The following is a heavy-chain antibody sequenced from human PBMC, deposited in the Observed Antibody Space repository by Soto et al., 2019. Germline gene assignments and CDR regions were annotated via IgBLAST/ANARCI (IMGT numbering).Heavy chain of an antibody. CDR3: ARLEEGLGPDSYFDY. CDR2: IYYSGST. V-gene: IGHV4-31*03. CDR1: GGSISSGGYY. D-gene: IGHD3-22*01. Sequence: QVQLQESGPGLVKPSQTLSLTCTVSGGSISSGGYYWSWIRQHPGKGLEWIGYIYYSGSTYYNPSLKSRVTISVDTSKNQFSLKLSSVTAADTAVYYCARLEEGLGPDSYFDYWGQGTLVTVSS. J-gene: IGHJ4*02.